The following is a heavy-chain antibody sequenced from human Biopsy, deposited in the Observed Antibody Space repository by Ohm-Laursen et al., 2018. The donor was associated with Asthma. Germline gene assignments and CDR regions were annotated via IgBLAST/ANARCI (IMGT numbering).Heavy chain of an antibody. CDR3: ARCQVGYSSGWSLLLKKIYYSGMDV. D-gene: IGHD6-19*01. J-gene: IGHJ6*02. Sequence: SSVKVSCKAPGGTFSNFAIRWVRQAPGQGLEWLGGIMTVFGTTNYAQKFQGRVTITADESTSTAYMEVTSLRSEDTAIYYCARCQVGYSSGWSLLLKKIYYSGMDVWGQGNAVTVSS. CDR1: GGTFSNFA. CDR2: IMTVFGTT. V-gene: IGHV1-69*01.